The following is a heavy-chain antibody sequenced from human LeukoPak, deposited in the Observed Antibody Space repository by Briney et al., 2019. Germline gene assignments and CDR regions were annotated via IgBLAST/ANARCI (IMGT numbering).Heavy chain of an antibody. Sequence: GGSLRLSCAASGFTFSSYAMSWVRQAPGKGLEWVSAISGSGGSTYYADSVKGRFTISRDNSKNTLYLQMNSLRAEDTAVYYCAREGGDGYNFSPNYFDYWGQGTLVTVSS. CDR2: ISGSGGST. CDR1: GFTFSSYA. J-gene: IGHJ4*02. V-gene: IGHV3-23*01. CDR3: AREGGDGYNFSPNYFDY. D-gene: IGHD5-24*01.